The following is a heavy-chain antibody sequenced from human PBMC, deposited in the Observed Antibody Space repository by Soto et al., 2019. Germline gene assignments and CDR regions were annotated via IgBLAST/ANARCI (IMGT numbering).Heavy chain of an antibody. Sequence: EEQLVESGGGLVQPGGSLRLSCAASGFTFSSYSMNWVRQAPGKGLEWVSYISSSSSTIYYADSVKGRFTISRDNAKNSLYLQMNSLRAEDTAVYYCARVGANYCALGQDYWGQGTLVTVSS. V-gene: IGHV3-48*01. CDR1: GFTFSSYS. CDR3: ARVGANYCALGQDY. J-gene: IGHJ4*02. CDR2: ISSSSSTI. D-gene: IGHD1-7*01.